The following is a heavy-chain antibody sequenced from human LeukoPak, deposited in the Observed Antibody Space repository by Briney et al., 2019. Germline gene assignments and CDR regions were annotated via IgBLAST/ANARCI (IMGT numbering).Heavy chain of an antibody. J-gene: IGHJ4*02. D-gene: IGHD4-17*01. CDR2: INHSGST. CDR1: GASISSSTDY. Sequence: SETLSLTCTVSGASISSSTDYWSWIRQPPGKGLEWIGEINHSGSTNYNPSLKSRVTISVDTSKNQFSLKLSSVTAADTAVYYCARARRSTKAVDYWGQGTLVTVSS. CDR3: ARARRSTKAVDY. V-gene: IGHV4-39*07.